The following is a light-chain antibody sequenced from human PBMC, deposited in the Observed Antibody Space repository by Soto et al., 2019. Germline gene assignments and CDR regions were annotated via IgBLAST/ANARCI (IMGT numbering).Light chain of an antibody. CDR3: QQYDNWPPIP. V-gene: IGKV3-15*01. J-gene: IGKJ5*01. CDR1: QSVSSN. CDR2: GAS. Sequence: EIVMTQSPAILSVSPGERATLSCRASQSVSSNLAWYQQKPGQAPRLLIYGASTRATGIPARFSGSASGTKFTLNIRSLQSEDFAVYFCQQYDNWPPIPFGQGTRLEIE.